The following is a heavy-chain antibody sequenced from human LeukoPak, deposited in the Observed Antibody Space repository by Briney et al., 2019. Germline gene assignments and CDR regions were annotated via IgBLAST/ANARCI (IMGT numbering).Heavy chain of an antibody. CDR2: IYYSGST. D-gene: IGHD6-13*01. CDR1: GGSISSSSYY. V-gene: IGHV4-39*01. Sequence: SETLSLTCTVSGGSISSSSYYWGWIRQPPGKGLEWIGSIYYSGSTYYNPSLKSRVTISVDTSKNQFSLKLSSVTAADTAVDSCAGLLYNSRPYWGQGPLVTVSS. J-gene: IGHJ4*02. CDR3: AGLLYNSRPY.